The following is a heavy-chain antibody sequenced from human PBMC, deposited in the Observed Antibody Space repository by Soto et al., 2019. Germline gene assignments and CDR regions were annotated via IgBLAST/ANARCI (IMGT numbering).Heavy chain of an antibody. Sequence: EVQLVESGGGWIQPGGSLRLSCAASAFTVSSNYMTWVRQVPGKGLEWVSVIYTGGSTYYADSVKGRITISRDNSKNTLYLQMNSLRADDTAVYYCARAEYYGVLDYWGQGTLVTVSS. CDR1: AFTVSSNY. V-gene: IGHV3-53*01. J-gene: IGHJ4*02. CDR3: ARAEYYGVLDY. CDR2: IYTGGST. D-gene: IGHD4-17*01.